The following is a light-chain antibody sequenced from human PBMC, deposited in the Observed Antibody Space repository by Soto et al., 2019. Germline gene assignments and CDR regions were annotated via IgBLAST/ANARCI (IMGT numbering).Light chain of an antibody. CDR1: KNILFSSNNKNY. J-gene: IGKJ1*01. Sequence: DIVMTQSPDSLAVSLGERATINCKSSKNILFSSNNKNYLAWYQQKPGQPPKLLLYWASTRESGVPDRFNGSGSGTDFTLTISNLQAEDVAVYYCQQYYSTPRTFGQGTKVEIK. CDR3: QQYYSTPRT. CDR2: WAS. V-gene: IGKV4-1*01.